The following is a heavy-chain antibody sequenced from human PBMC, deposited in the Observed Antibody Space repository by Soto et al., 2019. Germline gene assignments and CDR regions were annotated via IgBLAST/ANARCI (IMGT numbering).Heavy chain of an antibody. V-gene: IGHV4-59*08. J-gene: IGHJ5*02. CDR3: ARERPDGARLDP. CDR1: GGSITGYY. Sequence: PSETLSLTCSVSGGSITGYYWSWIRQPPGKGLEWFGYIYYSGSTNYNPSLKSRVTISVDTSKNQFSLKLSSVAAADTAVYYCARERPDGARLDPWGQGTLVTVSS. D-gene: IGHD1-26*01. CDR2: IYYSGST.